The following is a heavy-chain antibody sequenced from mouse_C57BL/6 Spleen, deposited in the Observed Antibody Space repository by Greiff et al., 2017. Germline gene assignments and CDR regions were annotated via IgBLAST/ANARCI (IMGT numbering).Heavy chain of an antibody. CDR3: ARDSTARYYFDY. V-gene: IGHV5-4*01. CDR2: ISDGGSYT. Sequence: EVMLVESGGGLVKPGGSLKLSCAASGFTFSSYAMSWVRQTPEKRLEWVATISDGGSYTYYPDNVKGRFTISRDNAKNNLYLQMSHLKSEDTAMYYCARDSTARYYFDYWGQGTTLTVSS. J-gene: IGHJ2*01. D-gene: IGHD3-1*01. CDR1: GFTFSSYA.